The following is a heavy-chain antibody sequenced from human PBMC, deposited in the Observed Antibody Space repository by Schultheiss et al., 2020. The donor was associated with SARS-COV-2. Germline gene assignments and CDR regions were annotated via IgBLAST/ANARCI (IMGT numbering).Heavy chain of an antibody. CDR1: DVSFTGYY. J-gene: IGHJ3*02. Sequence: SETLSLTCAAYDVSFTGYYWSWIRQPPGKGLEWIGSIYHSGSTYYNPSLKSRVTISVDTSKNQFSLKLSSVTAADTAVYYCARGDFADAFDIWGQGTMVTVSS. CDR2: IYHSGST. CDR3: ARGDFADAFDI. D-gene: IGHD2/OR15-2a*01. V-gene: IGHV4-34*01.